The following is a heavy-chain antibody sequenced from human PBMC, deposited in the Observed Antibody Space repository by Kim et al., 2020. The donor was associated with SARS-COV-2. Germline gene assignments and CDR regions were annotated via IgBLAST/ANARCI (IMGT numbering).Heavy chain of an antibody. V-gene: IGHV3-23*01. CDR1: GYKFKYLA. CDR3: ANIKCSVGGYNLGDY. Sequence: GGSLRLSCEGSGYKFKYLAISWVRQAPGKGLEWVAVITGTSDDSYYADFARGRFTIFRDKPKNTVFLQMDNLSAEDTAVYFCANIKCSVGGYNLGDYWGRG. D-gene: IGHD6-25*01. CDR2: ITGTSDDS. J-gene: IGHJ4*02.